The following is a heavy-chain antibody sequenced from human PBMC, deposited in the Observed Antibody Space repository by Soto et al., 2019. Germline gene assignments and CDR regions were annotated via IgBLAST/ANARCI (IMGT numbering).Heavy chain of an antibody. CDR2: IYSGGST. CDR1: GFTVSSNY. V-gene: IGHV3-66*01. Sequence: EVQLVESGGGLVQPGGSLRLSCAASGFTVSSNYMSWVRQAPGRGLEWVSVIYSGGSTSYADSVKGRFTISRDNSKNTLYLQMNSRRAEDTAVYYCAREGYSGYDSQGDYFDYWGQGTLVTVSS. J-gene: IGHJ4*02. CDR3: AREGYSGYDSQGDYFDY. D-gene: IGHD5-12*01.